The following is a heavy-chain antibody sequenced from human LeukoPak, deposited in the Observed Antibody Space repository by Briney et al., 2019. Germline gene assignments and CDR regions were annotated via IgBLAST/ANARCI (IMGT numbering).Heavy chain of an antibody. J-gene: IGHJ5*02. CDR2: INTDGTNT. CDR3: ARDPDCDSTSCYIGPYNWFDP. Sequence: GGSLRLSCAASGFTFDDYAMHWVRQAPGKGLVWVSRINTDGTNTGYADSVKGRFTISRDNAKNTLYLQMNSLRAEDTAVYYCARDPDCDSTSCYIGPYNWFDPWGQGTLVTVSS. V-gene: IGHV3-74*01. CDR1: GFTFDDYA. D-gene: IGHD2-2*02.